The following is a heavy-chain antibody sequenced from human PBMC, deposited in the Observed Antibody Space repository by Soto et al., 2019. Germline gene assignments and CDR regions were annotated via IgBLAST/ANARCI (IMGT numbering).Heavy chain of an antibody. CDR1: SGSITSSNY. CDR3: ARDRSSFGAYSRRWIDP. Sequence: SETLSLTCGVSSGSITSSNYWSWVRQPPGKGLEWIGEIYHSGRTHYNPSLKSRVTISVDKSMNQFSLRLTSVTAADTAVYYCARDRSSFGAYSRRWIDPCGQGLLVTVSS. D-gene: IGHD3-16*01. J-gene: IGHJ5*02. V-gene: IGHV4-4*02. CDR2: IYHSGRT.